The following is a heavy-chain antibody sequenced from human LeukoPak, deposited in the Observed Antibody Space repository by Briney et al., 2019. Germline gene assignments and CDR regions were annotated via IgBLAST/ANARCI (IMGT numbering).Heavy chain of an antibody. D-gene: IGHD3-3*01. J-gene: IGHJ4*02. V-gene: IGHV3-53*01. CDR2: IYSGGST. CDR1: GFTVSSNY. Sequence: GGSLRLSCAASGFTVSSNYMSWVRQAPGKGLEWVSIIYSGGSTYYADSVKGRFTISRDNAKNSLYLQMNSLRAEDTAVYYCARANTDFWSGYFSSNGIDYWGQGTLVTVSS. CDR3: ARANTDFWSGYFSSNGIDY.